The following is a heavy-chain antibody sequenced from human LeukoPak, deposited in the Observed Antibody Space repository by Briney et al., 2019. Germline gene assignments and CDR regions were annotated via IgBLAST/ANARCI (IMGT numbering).Heavy chain of an antibody. J-gene: IGHJ4*02. CDR1: GYSFTNYW. D-gene: IGHD6-19*01. CDR3: ARRASLAGYYFDY. V-gene: IGHV5-51*01. CDR2: IYPDDSDT. Sequence: GESLKISCKGSGYSFTNYWIGWVRQMPGNGLEWMGIIYPDDSDTRYSPSFQGQVTISADKSISTAYLQWSSLKASDTAMYYCARRASLAGYYFDYWGQGTLVTVSS.